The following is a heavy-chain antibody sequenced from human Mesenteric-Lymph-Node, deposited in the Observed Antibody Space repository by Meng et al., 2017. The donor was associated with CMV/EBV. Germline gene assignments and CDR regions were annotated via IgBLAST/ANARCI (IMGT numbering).Heavy chain of an antibody. CDR3: ASSGGHIAAAGFTHYYYYGMDV. D-gene: IGHD6-13*01. CDR2: IIPIFGTA. Sequence: SVKVSCKASGGTFSSYAISWVRQAPGQGLEWMGGIIPIFGTANYAQKFQGRVTITTDESTSTAYMELSSLRSEDTAVYYCASSGGHIAAAGFTHYYYYGMDVWGHETTVTVSS. V-gene: IGHV1-69*05. J-gene: IGHJ6*02. CDR1: GGTFSSYA.